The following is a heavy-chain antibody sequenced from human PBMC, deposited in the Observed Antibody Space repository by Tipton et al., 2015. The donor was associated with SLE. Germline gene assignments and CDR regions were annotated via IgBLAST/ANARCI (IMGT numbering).Heavy chain of an antibody. V-gene: IGHV4-59*12. Sequence: TLSLTCTVSGGSISSYYWSWIRQPPGKGLEWIGEINHSGSTNYNPSLKSRVTILVDTSKNQFSLGLTSVTAADTAVYYCVGGLGETDTGDYGDLWGQGTLVTVSS. CDR1: GGSISSYY. CDR3: VGGLGETDTGDYGDL. CDR2: INHSGST. D-gene: IGHD4-17*01. J-gene: IGHJ5*02.